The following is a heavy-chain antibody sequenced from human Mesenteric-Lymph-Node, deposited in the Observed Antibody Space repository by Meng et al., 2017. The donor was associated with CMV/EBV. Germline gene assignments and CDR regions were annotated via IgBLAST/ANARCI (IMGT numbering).Heavy chain of an antibody. J-gene: IGHJ4*02. CDR3: ATGRVTNDY. Sequence: LSLTCAASGFTFSNFWMTWIRQAPGKGLEWVANIKQDGSDKYYVDSLKGRFTISRDNAKNSLFLQMDSLRAEDTAVYYCATGRVTNDYWGQGTMVTVSS. D-gene: IGHD3-10*01. CDR1: GFTFSNFW. V-gene: IGHV3-7*01. CDR2: IKQDGSDK.